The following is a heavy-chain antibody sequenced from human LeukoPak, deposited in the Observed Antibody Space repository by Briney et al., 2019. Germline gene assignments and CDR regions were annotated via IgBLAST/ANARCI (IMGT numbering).Heavy chain of an antibody. J-gene: IGHJ4*02. CDR1: GGSISSYY. Sequence: SETLSLTCTVSGGSISSYYWSWIRQPPGKGLEWIAYISDIGSINYNPSLKSRVTVSLDTSKNQFPLKLSSVTAADTAVYYCAGHHPRNTVDFWGQGTLVTVSS. D-gene: IGHD2/OR15-2a*01. V-gene: IGHV4-59*08. CDR2: ISDIGSI. CDR3: AGHHPRNTVDF.